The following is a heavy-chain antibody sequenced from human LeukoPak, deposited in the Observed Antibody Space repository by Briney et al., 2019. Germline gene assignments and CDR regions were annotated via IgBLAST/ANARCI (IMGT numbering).Heavy chain of an antibody. CDR3: AKDAGMDV. CDR1: GFTFSSYG. Sequence: GRSLRLSCAASGFTFSSYGMHWVRQAPGKGLEWVAVISYDGSNKYSADSVKGRFTISSDNSKNTLYLQMNSLRAEDTAVYYCAKDAGMDVWGQGTTVTVSS. CDR2: ISYDGSNK. J-gene: IGHJ6*02. V-gene: IGHV3-30*18.